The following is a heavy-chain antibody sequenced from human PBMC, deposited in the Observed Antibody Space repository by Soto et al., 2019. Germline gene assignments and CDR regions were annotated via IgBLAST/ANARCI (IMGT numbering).Heavy chain of an antibody. D-gene: IGHD6-13*01. CDR2: FDPEDGET. CDR3: ATKGRWYVGYYYYGMDV. Sequence: ASVKVSCKVSGYTLTELSMHWVRQAPGKGLEWMGGFDPEDGETIYSQKFQGRVTMTEDTSTDTAYMELSSLRSEDTAVYYCATKGRWYVGYYYYGMDVWGQGTTVTVSS. V-gene: IGHV1-24*01. CDR1: GYTLTELS. J-gene: IGHJ6*02.